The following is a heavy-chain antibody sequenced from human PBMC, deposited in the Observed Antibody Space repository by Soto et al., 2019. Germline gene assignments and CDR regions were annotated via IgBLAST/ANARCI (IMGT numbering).Heavy chain of an antibody. V-gene: IGHV3-30*03. CDR2: ISRDGGTK. D-gene: IGHD2-8*02. CDR1: GFTVSTYG. CDR3: TGEVASGY. Sequence: QVQLVESGGGVVQPGRSLRLSCAVSGFTVSTYGMHWVRQAPGKGLEWVAVISRDGGTKNYAYSVKGRFTISRDNSRNTLFLEMNSLRGDDMAVYYCTGEVASGYWGQGTLVTVSS. J-gene: IGHJ4*02.